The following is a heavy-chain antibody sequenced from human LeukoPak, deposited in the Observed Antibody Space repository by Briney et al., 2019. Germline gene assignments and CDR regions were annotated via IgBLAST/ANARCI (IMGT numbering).Heavy chain of an antibody. J-gene: IGHJ4*02. CDR1: GGSISSYY. CDR2: IYYSGST. CDR3: ARDLGEVRDY. V-gene: IGHV4-59*01. D-gene: IGHD2-2*01. Sequence: PSETLSLTCTVPGGSISSYYWSWIRQPPGKGLEWIGYIYYSGSTNYNPSLKSRVTISVDTSKNQFSLKLSSVTAADTAVYYCARDLGEVRDYWGQGTLVTVSS.